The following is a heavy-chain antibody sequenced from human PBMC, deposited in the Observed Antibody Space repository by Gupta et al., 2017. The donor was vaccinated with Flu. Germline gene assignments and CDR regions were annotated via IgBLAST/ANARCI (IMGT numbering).Heavy chain of an antibody. J-gene: IGHJ2*01. CDR1: GFRFSTYG. D-gene: IGHD6-19*01. CDR3: AKIPVAGNSYFDL. V-gene: IGHV3-23*01. Sequence: EVQLLESGGGLVQPGGSLRLVCAAPGFRFSTYGMTWVGQAPGRGVEGISAISRSVDQTFYSDSVKGRFTISRDNSMNTLYLQMITLRAEDAAEDSCAKIPVAGNSYFDLWGRGSLVTVSS. CDR2: ISRSVDQT.